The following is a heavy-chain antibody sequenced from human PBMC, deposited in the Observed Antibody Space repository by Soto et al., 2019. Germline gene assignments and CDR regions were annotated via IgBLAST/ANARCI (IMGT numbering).Heavy chain of an antibody. V-gene: IGHV3-33*01. CDR1: GFTFSSYG. D-gene: IGHD6-13*01. CDR2: IWYDGSNK. J-gene: IGHJ4*02. Sequence: QVQLVESGGGVVQPGRSLRLSCAASGFTFSSYGMHWVRQAPGKGLEWVAVIWYDGSNKYYADSVKGRFTISRDNSKNTLYRQMNSLRAEDTAVYYCARDLASTSGSSWYGGSYWGQGTLVTVSS. CDR3: ARDLASTSGSSWYGGSY.